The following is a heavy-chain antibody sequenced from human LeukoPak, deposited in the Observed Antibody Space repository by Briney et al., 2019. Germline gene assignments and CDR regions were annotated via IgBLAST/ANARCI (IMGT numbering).Heavy chain of an antibody. CDR3: ARAQSSSWYIDC. D-gene: IGHD6-13*01. CDR2: IYTSGST. V-gene: IGHV4-4*07. Sequence: PETLSLTCTVSGGSINSYYWSWIRQPAGKGLEWIGRIYTSGSTDYNPSLKSRVTMSVDTSKNQFSLKLTSVTAADTAVYYCARAQSSSWYIDCWGQGTLVTVSS. CDR1: GGSINSYY. J-gene: IGHJ4*02.